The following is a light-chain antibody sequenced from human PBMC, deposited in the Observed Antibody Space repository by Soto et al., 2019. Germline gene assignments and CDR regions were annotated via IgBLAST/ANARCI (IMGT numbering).Light chain of an antibody. V-gene: IGKV3-15*01. CDR1: QSVSSN. J-gene: IGKJ1*01. CDR2: GAS. Sequence: EIVMTQSPATLSVSPGERDTLSCRASQSVSSNLALYQQKPGQAPRLLIYGASTRATGIPARFSGSGSGTDFTLTISRLEPEDFAVYYCQQYGTSPRTFGQGTKVDIK. CDR3: QQYGTSPRT.